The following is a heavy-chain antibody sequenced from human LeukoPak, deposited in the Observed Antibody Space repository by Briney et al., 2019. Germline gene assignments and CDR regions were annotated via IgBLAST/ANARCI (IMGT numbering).Heavy chain of an antibody. CDR3: ARICSSTSCYADY. D-gene: IGHD2-2*01. Sequence: SETLSLTCTVSGGSISSAYYWGWIRQPPGKGLEWIGSFFLKGSTYYNPSLKSRVTISVDTSKNQFSLKVSSVTAADTAVYYCARICSSTSCYADYWGQGTLVTVSS. CDR1: GGSISSAYY. J-gene: IGHJ4*02. V-gene: IGHV4-38-2*02. CDR2: FFLKGST.